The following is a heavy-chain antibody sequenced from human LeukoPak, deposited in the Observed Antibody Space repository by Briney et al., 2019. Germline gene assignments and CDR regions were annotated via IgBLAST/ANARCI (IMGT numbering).Heavy chain of an antibody. D-gene: IGHD3-3*01. CDR1: GYTFTGYY. CDR3: ARGGDYDFWSGYRY. V-gene: IGHV1-2*02. CDR2: INPNSGGT. J-gene: IGHJ4*02. Sequence: ASVKVSCKASGYTFTGYYMHWVRQAPGQGLEWMGWINPNSGGTNYAQKFQGRVTMTRDTSISTACMELSRLRSDDAAVYYCARGGDYDFWSGYRYWGQGTLVTVSS.